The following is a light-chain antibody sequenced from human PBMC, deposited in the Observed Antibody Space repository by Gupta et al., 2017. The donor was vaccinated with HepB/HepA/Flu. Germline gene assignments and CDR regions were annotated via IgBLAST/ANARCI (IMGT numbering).Light chain of an antibody. Sequence: DIQMTQSPSTLSASVGDRVTITCRASQSISSWLAWYQQKPGKAPKVLIYKASNLESGVPSRFSGSGSETEFTLTISSLQPDDFATYYCQHYNSYSPTFGQGTKVEIK. V-gene: IGKV1-5*03. CDR1: QSISSW. CDR2: KAS. J-gene: IGKJ1*01. CDR3: QHYNSYSPT.